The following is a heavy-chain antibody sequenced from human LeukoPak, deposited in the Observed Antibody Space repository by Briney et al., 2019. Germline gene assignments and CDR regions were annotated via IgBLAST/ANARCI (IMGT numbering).Heavy chain of an antibody. CDR1: GFTFSSYW. CDR3: AKSIVQVWFLGPFDY. CDR2: ISGSGGST. Sequence: GGSLRLSCAASGFTFSSYWMSWVRQAPGKGLEWVSAISGSGGSTYYADSVKGRFTISRDISKNTLYLQMNSLRAEDTAVYYCAKSIVQVWFLGPFDYWVQGTLVTVSS. V-gene: IGHV3-23*01. D-gene: IGHD5-18*01. J-gene: IGHJ4*02.